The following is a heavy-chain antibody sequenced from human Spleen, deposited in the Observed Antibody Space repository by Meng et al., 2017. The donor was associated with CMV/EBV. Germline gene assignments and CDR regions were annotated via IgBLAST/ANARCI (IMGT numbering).Heavy chain of an antibody. CDR3: ARELADGFDI. V-gene: IGHV6-1*01. CDR1: GDSVSSNSAA. D-gene: IGHD1-1*01. J-gene: IGHJ3*02. CDR2: TYYRSKWYN. Sequence: LRLSCAISGDSVSSNSAAWTWIRQSPSRGLEWLGRTYYRSKWYNDYAVSVKNRITINPDTSKNQFSLQLNSVTPEDTAVYYCARELADGFDIWGQGTMVTVSS.